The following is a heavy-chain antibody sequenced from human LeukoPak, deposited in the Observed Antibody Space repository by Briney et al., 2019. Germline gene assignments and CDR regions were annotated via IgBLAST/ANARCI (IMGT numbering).Heavy chain of an antibody. CDR2: INPNSGGT. CDR1: GYTFTGYY. D-gene: IGHD3-22*01. V-gene: IGHV1-2*06. CDR3: ARVTHYYDSSGYDY. Sequence: ASVMVSCKASGYTFTGYYMHWVRQAPGQGLEWMGRINPNSGGTNYAQKFQGRVTMTRDTSISTAYMELSRLRSDDTAVYYCARVTHYYDSSGYDYWGQGTLVTVSS. J-gene: IGHJ4*02.